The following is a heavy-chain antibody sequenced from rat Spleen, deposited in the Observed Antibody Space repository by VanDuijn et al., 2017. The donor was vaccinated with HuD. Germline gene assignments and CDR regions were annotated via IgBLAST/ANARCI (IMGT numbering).Heavy chain of an antibody. V-gene: IGHV5S10*01. CDR1: RFTFSDYN. CDR3: AKEPLAPIGYFDF. J-gene: IGHJ1*01. CDR2: IIYDGSRT. D-gene: IGHD3-1*01. Sequence: EVQLVESGGGLVQPGRSLKLSCAASRFTFSDYNMAWVRQAPKKGLEWVATIIYDGSRTYYRDSVKGRFTISRDNAENTVYLQMNSLRSEDTATYYCAKEPLAPIGYFDFWGPGTMVTVSS.